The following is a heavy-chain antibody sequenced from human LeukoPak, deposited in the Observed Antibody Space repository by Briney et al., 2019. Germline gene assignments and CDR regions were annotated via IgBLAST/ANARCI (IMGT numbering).Heavy chain of an antibody. J-gene: IGHJ4*02. Sequence: PSETLSLTCTVSGGSISRSSYYWGWIRQPPGKGLEWIGRIYISGSTEYNPSLKSRVSISVDTSKNQFSLKLSSVTAADTAMYYCAAESSSAWFTGGDFDYWGQGTLVTVSS. V-gene: IGHV4-39*07. D-gene: IGHD6-13*01. CDR1: GGSISRSSYY. CDR2: IYISGST. CDR3: AAESSSAWFTGGDFDY.